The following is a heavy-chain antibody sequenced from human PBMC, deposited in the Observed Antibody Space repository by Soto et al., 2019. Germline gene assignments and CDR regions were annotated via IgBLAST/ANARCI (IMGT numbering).Heavy chain of an antibody. D-gene: IGHD2-15*01. CDR2: INPGLNSA. CDR3: AGASSRVSSVVAAY. Sequence: EASVKVSCKASNDSLSSHFIHWVRQAPGEGLEWMGIINPGLNSASYSKEFQGRLTLTSDMPSRTVYMQLSNLRSDDTAVYYCAGASSRVSSVVAAYWGQGTLVTVSS. J-gene: IGHJ1*01. CDR1: NDSLSSHF. V-gene: IGHV1-46*01.